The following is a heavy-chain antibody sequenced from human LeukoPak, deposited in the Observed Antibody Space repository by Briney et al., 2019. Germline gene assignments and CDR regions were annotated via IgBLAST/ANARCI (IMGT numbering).Heavy chain of an antibody. D-gene: IGHD3-10*01. J-gene: IGHJ6*02. V-gene: IGHV3-23*01. CDR2: ISGSGGST. CDR3: AKDAESYYGSGSYGFPYGMDV. Sequence: GGSLRLSCAASGFTFSSYAMSWVRQAPGKGLEWVSAISGSGGSTYYADSVKGRFTISRDNSKNTLYLQMNSLRAEDTAVYYCAKDAESYYGSGSYGFPYGMDVWGQGTTVTVSS. CDR1: GFTFSSYA.